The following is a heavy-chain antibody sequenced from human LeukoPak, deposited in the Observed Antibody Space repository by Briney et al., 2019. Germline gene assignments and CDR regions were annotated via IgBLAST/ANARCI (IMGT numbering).Heavy chain of an antibody. V-gene: IGHV4-39*01. J-gene: IGHJ4*02. CDR1: GGSISSSSYY. Sequence: SETLSLTCTVSGGSISSSSYYWGWIRQPPGKGLEWIGSIDYSGSTYYNPSLKSRVTISVDTSKNQFSLKLSSVTAADTAVYYCARNRITRPFDYWGQGTLVTVSS. D-gene: IGHD1-14*01. CDR3: ARNRITRPFDY. CDR2: IDYSGST.